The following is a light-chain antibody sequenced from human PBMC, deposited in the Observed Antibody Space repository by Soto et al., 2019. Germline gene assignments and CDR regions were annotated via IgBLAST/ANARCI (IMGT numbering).Light chain of an antibody. CDR2: GAS. CDR1: QSVGSY. V-gene: IGKV3-20*01. Sequence: EIVLKQSPGTLSLSPGERATLSFRASQSVGSYLTWFQKKPGPAPTILSHGASSRATGIPDRFSCSWSGTDFTLTISRMETEDFALYYCQQYGSSPWTFGQGTKVEIK. J-gene: IGKJ1*01. CDR3: QQYGSSPWT.